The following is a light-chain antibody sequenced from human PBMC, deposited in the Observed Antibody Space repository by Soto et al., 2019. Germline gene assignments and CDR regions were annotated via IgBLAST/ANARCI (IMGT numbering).Light chain of an antibody. J-gene: IGKJ1*01. V-gene: IGKV3-20*01. CDR2: GAS. Sequence: EIVLXQXPATLALXPGERATLSCRASQSISSYLAWYQQKRGQAPRLLIYGASSRATGIPGRFSGSGSGTDFTLTISRLEPEDFAVYYCQQYGSSPQTFGQGTKVDIK. CDR1: QSISSY. CDR3: QQYGSSPQT.